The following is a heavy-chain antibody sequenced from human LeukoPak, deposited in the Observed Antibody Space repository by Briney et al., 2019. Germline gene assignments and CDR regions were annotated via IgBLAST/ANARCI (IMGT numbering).Heavy chain of an antibody. D-gene: IGHD3/OR15-3a*01. CDR1: GGSISGYY. V-gene: IGHV4-59*12. J-gene: IGHJ2*01. Sequence: PSETLSLTCTVSGGSISGYYWSWIRQPPGKALEWVGYISYSGSTNYKPSPKSRVTMSIDTSKNQFSLKLTSVTAADTAVYYCARGILGQGYFDLWGRDTLVTVSS. CDR3: ARGILGQGYFDL. CDR2: ISYSGST.